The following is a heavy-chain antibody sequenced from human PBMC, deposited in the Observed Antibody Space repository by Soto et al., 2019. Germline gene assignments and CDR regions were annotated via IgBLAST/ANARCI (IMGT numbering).Heavy chain of an antibody. CDR2: VYFTGTT. CDR1: GGTVSSGMYS. D-gene: IGHD2-8*01. Sequence: SETLSLTCTVSGGTVSSGMYSLRWIRQPPGKGLEWIGNVYFTGTTIYNPSLKSRVTMSVDTYKDQFFLKLTSVTAEETAAYYCARYCNNSDCSPLYYFDYWGLGTRVTLSS. J-gene: IGHJ4*02. CDR3: ARYCNNSDCSPLYYFDY. V-gene: IGHV4-61*01.